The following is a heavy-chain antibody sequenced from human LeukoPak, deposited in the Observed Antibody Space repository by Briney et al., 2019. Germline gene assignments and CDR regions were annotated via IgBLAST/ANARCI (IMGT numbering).Heavy chain of an antibody. CDR2: ISGSGGST. CDR3: AKAGPTVTTLMYMDV. D-gene: IGHD4-11*01. Sequence: QAGGSLRLSCAASGFTFSNSAMSWVRQAPGKGLEWVSAISGSGGSTHYADSVKGRFTISRDNSKNTLYLQMNSLRAEDTAVYYCAKAGPTVTTLMYMDVWGKGTTVTVSS. CDR1: GFTFSNSA. J-gene: IGHJ6*03. V-gene: IGHV3-23*01.